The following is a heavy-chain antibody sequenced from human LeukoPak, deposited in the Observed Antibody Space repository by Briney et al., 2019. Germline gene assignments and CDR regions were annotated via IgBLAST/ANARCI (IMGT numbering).Heavy chain of an antibody. V-gene: IGHV1-2*02. J-gene: IGHJ4*02. Sequence: ASVKVSCKASVYTFTGYYMHWVRQAPGQGLEWMGWINPNSGGTNYAQKFQGRVTMTRDTSISTAYMELSRLRSDDTAVYYCARDDTTGGNFDYWGQGTLVTVSS. D-gene: IGHD1-1*01. CDR3: ARDDTTGGNFDY. CDR1: VYTFTGYY. CDR2: INPNSGGT.